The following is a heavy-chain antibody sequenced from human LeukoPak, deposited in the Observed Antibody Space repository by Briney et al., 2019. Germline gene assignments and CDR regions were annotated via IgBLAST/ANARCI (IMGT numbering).Heavy chain of an antibody. D-gene: IGHD3-10*01. CDR1: GLTFTSHG. V-gene: IGHV3-33*05. J-gene: IGHJ5*01. CDR3: ARDRAVSWLDS. CDR2: ISLDGSRK. Sequence: GGSLRLSCAASGLTFTSHGFHWVRQAPGRGLEWLTFISLDGSRKSYADSVKGRFTFSGDDFKNTLYLEMNSLRAEDTATYYCARDRAVSWLDSWGLGTLVTVSS.